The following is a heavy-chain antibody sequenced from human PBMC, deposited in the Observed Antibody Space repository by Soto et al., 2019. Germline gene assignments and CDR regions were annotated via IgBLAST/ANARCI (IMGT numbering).Heavy chain of an antibody. CDR2: IKSKTDGGTT. Sequence: PGGSLRLSCAASGFTFSNAWMNWVRQTPGKGLEWVGRIKSKTDGGTTDYAAPVKGRFTISRDDSKNTLYLQMNSLKTEDTAVYYCTTAPVGATLTFDYWGQGTLVTVSS. CDR1: GFTFSNAW. CDR3: TTAPVGATLTFDY. V-gene: IGHV3-15*07. J-gene: IGHJ4*02. D-gene: IGHD1-26*01.